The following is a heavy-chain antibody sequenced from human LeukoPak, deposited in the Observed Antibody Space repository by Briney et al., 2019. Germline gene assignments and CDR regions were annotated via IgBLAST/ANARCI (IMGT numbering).Heavy chain of an antibody. Sequence: ASVKVSCKASGYTFTGYYMHWVRQAPGQGLEWMGWINPNSGGTNYAQKFQGRVTMTRDTSISTAYMELSRLRSDDTAVYYCAGGGIVLMVYAIQDAFDIWGQGTMVTVSS. CDR2: INPNSGGT. J-gene: IGHJ3*02. CDR1: GYTFTGYY. V-gene: IGHV1-2*02. CDR3: AGGGIVLMVYAIQDAFDI. D-gene: IGHD2-8*01.